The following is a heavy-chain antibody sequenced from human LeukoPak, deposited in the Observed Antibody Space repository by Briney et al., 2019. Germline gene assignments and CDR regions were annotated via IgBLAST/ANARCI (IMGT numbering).Heavy chain of an antibody. CDR3: AKVDRNYDSRAYYYGMDV. V-gene: IGHV3-30*18. D-gene: IGHD3-22*01. Sequence: GGSLRLSCAASGFTFSSYGMHWVRQAPGKGLEWVAVISYDGSNKNYADSVKGRFTISRDNSKNTLYLQMNSLRAEDAAVYHCAKVDRNYDSRAYYYGMDVWAKGPRSPSP. J-gene: IGHJ6*02. CDR1: GFTFSSYG. CDR2: ISYDGSNK.